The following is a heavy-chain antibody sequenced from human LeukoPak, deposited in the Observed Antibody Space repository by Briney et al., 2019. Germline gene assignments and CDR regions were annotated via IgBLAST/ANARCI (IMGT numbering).Heavy chain of an antibody. CDR3: ARGSIAAAYPYYFDY. J-gene: IGHJ4*02. CDR1: GYSISSGYY. Sequence: SETLSLTCAVSGYSISSGYYWGWIRQPPGKGLEWIGSIYHSGSTYYNPYLKSRVTISVDTSKNQFSLKLSSVTAADTAVYYCARGSIAAAYPYYFDYWGQGTLVTVSS. D-gene: IGHD6-13*01. CDR2: IYHSGST. V-gene: IGHV4-38-2*01.